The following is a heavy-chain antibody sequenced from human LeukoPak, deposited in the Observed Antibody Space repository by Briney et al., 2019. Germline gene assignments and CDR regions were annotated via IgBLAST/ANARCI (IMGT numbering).Heavy chain of an antibody. D-gene: IGHD4-23*01. CDR3: ARIYGGNSDSYFDY. CDR2: IIPISGTA. V-gene: IGHV1-69*13. CDR1: GGTFSSYA. J-gene: IGHJ4*02. Sequence: SVTVSCKASGGTFSSYAISWVRQAPGQGLEWMGGIIPISGTANYAQKFQGRVTITADESTSTAYMELSSLRSEDTAVYYCARIYGGNSDSYFDYWGQGALVTVSS.